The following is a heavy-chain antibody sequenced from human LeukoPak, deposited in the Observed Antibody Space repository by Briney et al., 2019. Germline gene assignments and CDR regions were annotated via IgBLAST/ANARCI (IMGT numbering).Heavy chain of an antibody. CDR3: ARVRGGEEVFDY. J-gene: IGHJ4*02. D-gene: IGHD3-16*01. CDR2: INPNSGGT. V-gene: IGHV1-2*02. CDR1: GYTFTGYY. Sequence: ASVKVSCKASGYTFTGYYMHWVRQAPGEGLEWMGWINPNSGGTNYAQKFQGRVTMTRDTSISTAYMELSRLRSDDTAVYYCARVRGGEEVFDYWGQGTLVTVSS.